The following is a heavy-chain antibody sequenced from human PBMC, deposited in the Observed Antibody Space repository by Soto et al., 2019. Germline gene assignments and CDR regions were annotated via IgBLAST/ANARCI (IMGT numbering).Heavy chain of an antibody. CDR3: ARGGDVNYYHGMDV. CDR2: ISAYNGKT. Sequence: QVQLVQSGGEVKKPGASVKLSCTASGYTFTSYGISWVRQAPGQGLEWMGWISAYNGKTNYAQNVQGRGTMTTDTSTRTAYMDRRSLRSDDTAVYYCARGGDVNYYHGMDVWGQGTTVTVSS. CDR1: GYTFTSYG. D-gene: IGHD5-12*01. J-gene: IGHJ6*02. V-gene: IGHV1-18*01.